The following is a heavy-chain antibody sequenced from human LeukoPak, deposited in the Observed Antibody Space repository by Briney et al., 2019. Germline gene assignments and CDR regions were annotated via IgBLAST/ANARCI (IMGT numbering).Heavy chain of an antibody. V-gene: IGHV3-30-3*01. CDR1: GFTFSSYA. Sequence: GGSLRLSCAASGFTFSSYAMHWVRQAPGKGLEWVAVISYDGSNKYYADSVKGRFTISRDNSKNTLYLQMNSLRAEDTAVYYCARDLGAFAYWGQGTLVTVSS. D-gene: IGHD3-16*01. CDR3: ARDLGAFAY. J-gene: IGHJ4*02. CDR2: ISYDGSNK.